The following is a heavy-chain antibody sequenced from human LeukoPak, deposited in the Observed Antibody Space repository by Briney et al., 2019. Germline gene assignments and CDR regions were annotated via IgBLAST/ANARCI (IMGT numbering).Heavy chain of an antibody. Sequence: GGSPQISCQGSGSIFTSYWVGWVRQLPGKGVEWMGIIYPGDSDTRYSPSFQGQVTISADNSISTAYLQWSSLKASDTAMYYCARHPSGSYNNWFDHWGQGTLVTVSS. D-gene: IGHD1-26*01. J-gene: IGHJ5*02. CDR2: IYPGDSDT. CDR3: ARHPSGSYNNWFDH. V-gene: IGHV5-51*01. CDR1: GSIFTSYW.